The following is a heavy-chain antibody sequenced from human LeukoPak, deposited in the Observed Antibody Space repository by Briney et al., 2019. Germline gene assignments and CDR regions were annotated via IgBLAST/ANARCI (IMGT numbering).Heavy chain of an antibody. J-gene: IGHJ4*02. D-gene: IGHD2-21*01. CDR1: GFTFSTYA. Sequence: GRSLRLSCAASGFTFSTYAVHWARQAPGKGLEWVAVISYDGRNKYCADSVKGRFAITRDNSNNMLYLQMNSLRAEDTAVYYCARGLIREGYYFDYWGQGTLVTVSS. CDR3: ARGLIREGYYFDY. CDR2: ISYDGRNK. V-gene: IGHV3-30*09.